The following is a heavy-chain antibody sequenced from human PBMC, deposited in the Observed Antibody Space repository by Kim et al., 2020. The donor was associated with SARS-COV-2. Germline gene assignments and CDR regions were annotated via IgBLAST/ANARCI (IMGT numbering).Heavy chain of an antibody. J-gene: IGHJ4*02. V-gene: IGHV3-48*03. CDR2: ISNSGTII. CDR1: GFAFSIFE. CDR3: ARDIRSSASGSYY. D-gene: IGHD2-2*01. Sequence: GGSLRLSCAASGFAFSIFEMHWVRQAPGKGLQWLSFISNSGTIIHYADSVKGRFTISRDNAKNALYLQMNSLRGEDTAVYYCARDIRSSASGSYYWGQGTLVIVSS.